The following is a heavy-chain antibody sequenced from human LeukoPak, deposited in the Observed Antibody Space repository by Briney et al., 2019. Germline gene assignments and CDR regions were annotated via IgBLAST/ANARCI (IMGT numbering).Heavy chain of an antibody. Sequence: GRSLRLSCTASGFTFGDYAMSWVRQAPGKGLEWVGFIRSKAYGGTTEYAASVKGRFTISRDDSKNSLYLQMNSLKTEDTAVYYCARGTFDAATLDYWGQGTLVTVSS. J-gene: IGHJ4*02. D-gene: IGHD2-15*01. V-gene: IGHV3-49*04. CDR2: IRSKAYGGTT. CDR1: GFTFGDYA. CDR3: ARGTFDAATLDY.